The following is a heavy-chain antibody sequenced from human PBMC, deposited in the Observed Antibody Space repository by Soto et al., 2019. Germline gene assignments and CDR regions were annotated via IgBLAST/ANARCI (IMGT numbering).Heavy chain of an antibody. CDR2: VYSCVLA. Sequence: TGSLALTCTFSAAFISGYVWTWIMQPAGKGLEWIGCVYSCVLASYYTSLKSRVHMSVDVSKTQFTMKRRSVPDADTGVYYCAREDLYELDGWGQGTLVT. J-gene: IGHJ1*01. CDR1: AAFISGYV. CDR3: AREDLYELDG. D-gene: IGHD2-2*02. V-gene: IGHV4-4*07.